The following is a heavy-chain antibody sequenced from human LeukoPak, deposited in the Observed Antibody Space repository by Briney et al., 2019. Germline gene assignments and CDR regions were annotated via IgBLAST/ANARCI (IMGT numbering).Heavy chain of an antibody. J-gene: IGHJ4*02. CDR2: INPSDGST. CDR1: GYTFTSFY. V-gene: IGHV1-46*01. D-gene: IGHD2-15*01. Sequence: ASVKVSCKASGYTFTSFYMDWVRQAPGQGLEWMGIINPSDGSTSYAQRFQGRVTMTRDMSTRTVYMELRSLGSEDTALYYCARSQKDCSSSSCYLFDYWGQGTLVTVSS. CDR3: ARSQKDCSSSSCYLFDY.